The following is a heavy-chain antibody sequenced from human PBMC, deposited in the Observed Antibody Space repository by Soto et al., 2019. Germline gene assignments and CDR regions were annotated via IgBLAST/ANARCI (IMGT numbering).Heavy chain of an antibody. Sequence: EVQLVESGGGLVQPGRSLRLSCAASGFTFDDYAMHWVRQAPGKGLEWVSGISWNSGSIGYADSVKGRFTISRDNAKNSLYLQMNSLRAEDTALYYCAKGISSSPEGILGWFDPWGQGTLVTVSS. CDR1: GFTFDDYA. D-gene: IGHD6-13*01. V-gene: IGHV3-9*01. CDR3: AKGISSSPEGILGWFDP. CDR2: ISWNSGSI. J-gene: IGHJ5*02.